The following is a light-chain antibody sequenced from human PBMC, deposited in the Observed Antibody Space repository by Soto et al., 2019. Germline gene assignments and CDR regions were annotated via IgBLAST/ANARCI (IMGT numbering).Light chain of an antibody. CDR2: SNN. CDR3: ATWDDSLDGPV. V-gene: IGLV1-44*01. Sequence: QSVLTQPPSASGTPGQRVTISCSGSSSNIESNTVNWYQHLPGTAPKLLIYSNNQRPSGVPDRFSGSKSGTSASLAISGLQSEDEADYHCATWDDSLDGPVFGGGTKLTVL. CDR1: SSNIESNT. J-gene: IGLJ3*02.